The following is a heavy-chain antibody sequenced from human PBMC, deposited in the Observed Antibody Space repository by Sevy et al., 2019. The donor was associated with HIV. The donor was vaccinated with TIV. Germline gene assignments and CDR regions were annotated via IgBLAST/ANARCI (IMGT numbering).Heavy chain of an antibody. J-gene: IGHJ4*02. CDR1: GYTFTGYY. CDR2: INPNSGGT. V-gene: IGHV1-2*06. D-gene: IGHD1-1*01. CDR3: ARVPPLIHDGQNY. Sequence: ASVKVPCKASGYTFTGYYIHWIRQAPGQGLEWMGRINPNSGGTNYAQKFQGRVTMTRETSISTVYMELTRLTSDDTAVYYCARVPPLIHDGQNYWGQGTLVTVSS.